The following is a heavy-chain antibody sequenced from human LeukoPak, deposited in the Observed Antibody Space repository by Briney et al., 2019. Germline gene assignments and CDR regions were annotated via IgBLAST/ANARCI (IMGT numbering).Heavy chain of an antibody. D-gene: IGHD4-23*01. CDR1: GFTFSSYW. J-gene: IGHJ4*02. Sequence: GGSLRLSCAASGFTFSSYWMNWVRQAPGKGLVWVSRIASDGSSTTYADSVKGRFSISRDHAKNTLYLQMNSLRVEDTAVYYCARGRPHGNDYWGQGTLVTVSS. V-gene: IGHV3-74*01. CDR2: IASDGSST. CDR3: ARGRPHGNDY.